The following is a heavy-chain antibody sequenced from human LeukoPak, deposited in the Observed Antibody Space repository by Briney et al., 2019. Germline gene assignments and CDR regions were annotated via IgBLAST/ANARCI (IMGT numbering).Heavy chain of an antibody. V-gene: IGHV4-39*01. CDR2: IYYSGNT. CDR3: ARHRSYISARDWFDP. J-gene: IGHJ5*02. D-gene: IGHD6-13*01. CDR1: GGSISSSSYY. Sequence: PSETLSLTCTVSGGSISSSSYYWGWIRQPPGKGLEWIGSIYYSGNTYYSPSLKSRVTISVDTSKNQFSLKLSSVTAADTAVYYCARHRSYISARDWFDPWGQGTLVTVSS.